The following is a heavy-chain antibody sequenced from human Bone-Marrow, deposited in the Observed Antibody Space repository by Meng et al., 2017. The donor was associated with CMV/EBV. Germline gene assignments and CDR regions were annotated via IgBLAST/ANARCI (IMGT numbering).Heavy chain of an antibody. CDR1: GGTFSSYA. V-gene: IGHV1-69*05. Sequence: CKASGGTFSSYAISWVRQATGQGLEWMGGIIPIFGTANYAQKFQGRVTITTDESTSTAYMELSSLRSEDTAVYYCATMGATTNWFDPWGQGTLVTVSS. J-gene: IGHJ5*02. D-gene: IGHD1-26*01. CDR3: ATMGATTNWFDP. CDR2: IIPIFGTA.